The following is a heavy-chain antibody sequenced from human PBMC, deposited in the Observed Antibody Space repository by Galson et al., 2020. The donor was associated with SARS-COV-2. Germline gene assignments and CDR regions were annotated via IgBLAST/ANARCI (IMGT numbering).Heavy chain of an antibody. CDR3: ARSSTWYRGSYFDH. V-gene: IGHV4-61*09. Sequence: SETLSLTCTVSGDSFSSGIYSWTWIRQPAGKGLEWIGHIDPIGPTKFNPSLKSRATISVDTSNKQFSLRLTSVTAADTALYYCARSSTWYRGSYFDHWGQGTLVTVSS. D-gene: IGHD6-13*01. CDR1: GDSFSSGIYS. J-gene: IGHJ4*02. CDR2: IDPIGPT.